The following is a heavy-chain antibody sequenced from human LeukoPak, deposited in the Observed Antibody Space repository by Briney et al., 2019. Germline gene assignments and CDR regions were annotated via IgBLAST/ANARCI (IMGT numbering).Heavy chain of an antibody. D-gene: IGHD3-10*01. V-gene: IGHV1-2*04. Sequence: APVKVSCKASGYTFTGYYMHWVRLAPGQGLEWMGWINPNSGGTNYAQKFQGWVTMTRDTSISTAYMELSRLRSDDTAVYYCARGSRQPYYYGSGSYYCDYWGQGTLVTVSS. CDR1: GYTFTGYY. CDR3: ARGSRQPYYYGSGSYYCDY. CDR2: INPNSGGT. J-gene: IGHJ4*02.